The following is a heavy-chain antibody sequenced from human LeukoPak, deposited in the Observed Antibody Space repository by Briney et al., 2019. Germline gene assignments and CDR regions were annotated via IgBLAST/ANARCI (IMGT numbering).Heavy chain of an antibody. J-gene: IGHJ5*02. D-gene: IGHD4-17*01. CDR2: IYYSGST. Sequence: SETLSLTCTVSGGPISSYYWSWIRQPPGKGLEWIGYIYYSGSTNYNPSLKSRVTISVDTSKNQFSLKLSSVTAADTAVYYCARGSGYDYGAPCVFDPWGQGTLVTVSS. V-gene: IGHV4-59*12. CDR1: GGPISSYY. CDR3: ARGSGYDYGAPCVFDP.